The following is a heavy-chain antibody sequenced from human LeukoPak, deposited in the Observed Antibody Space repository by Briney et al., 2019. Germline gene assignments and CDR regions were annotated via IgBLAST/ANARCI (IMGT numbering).Heavy chain of an antibody. CDR2: IYHSGST. V-gene: IGHV4-38-2*02. J-gene: IGHJ4*02. CDR3: AGGGYSYGYSIDY. D-gene: IGHD5-18*01. CDR1: GYSISSGYY. Sequence: SETLSLTCTVSGYSISSGYYWGWIRQPPGKGLEWIGSIYHSGSTYYNPSLKSRVTISVDTSKNQFSLKLSSVTAADTAVYYCAGGGYSYGYSIDYWGQGTLVTVSS.